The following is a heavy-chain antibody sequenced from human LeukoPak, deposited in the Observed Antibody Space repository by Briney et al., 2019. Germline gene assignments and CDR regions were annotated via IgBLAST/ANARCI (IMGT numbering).Heavy chain of an antibody. V-gene: IGHV4-61*02. CDR1: GGSISSGSYY. Sequence: SQTLSLTCTVSGGSISSGSYYWSWLRQPAGKGLEWIGRIYTSGSTNYNPSLKSRVTISVDTSKNQFSLKLSSVTAADTAVYYCAREIAVAGLDYWGQGTLVTVSS. CDR3: AREIAVAGLDY. CDR2: IYTSGST. J-gene: IGHJ4*02. D-gene: IGHD6-19*01.